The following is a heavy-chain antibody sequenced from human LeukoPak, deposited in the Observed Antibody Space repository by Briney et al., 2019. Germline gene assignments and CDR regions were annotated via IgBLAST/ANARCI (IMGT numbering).Heavy chain of an antibody. CDR3: ARGGGGVTSYYYYYMDV. CDR1: GGSISSYY. Sequence: SETLSLTCTVSGGSISSYYWSWIRQPAGKGLEWIGRIYTSGSTNYNPSLKSRVTMSVDTSKNQFSLKLSSVAAADTAVYYCARGGGGVTSYYYYYMDVWGKGTTVTVSS. D-gene: IGHD2-8*02. V-gene: IGHV4-4*07. CDR2: IYTSGST. J-gene: IGHJ6*03.